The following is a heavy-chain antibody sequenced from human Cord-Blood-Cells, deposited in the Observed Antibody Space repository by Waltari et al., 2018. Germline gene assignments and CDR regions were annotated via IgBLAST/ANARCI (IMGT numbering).Heavy chain of an antibody. CDR2: IKQDGSEK. CDR3: AREWGERELASPWYFDL. V-gene: IGHV3-7*01. J-gene: IGHJ2*01. CDR1: GFTFSSYW. D-gene: IGHD1-26*01. Sequence: EVQLVESGGGLVQPGGSLRLSWAASGFTFSSYWMSWVRQAPGKGLEWVANIKQDGSEKYYVDSVKGRFTISRDNAKNSLYLQMNSLRAEGTAVYYCAREWGERELASPWYFDLWGRGTLVTVSS.